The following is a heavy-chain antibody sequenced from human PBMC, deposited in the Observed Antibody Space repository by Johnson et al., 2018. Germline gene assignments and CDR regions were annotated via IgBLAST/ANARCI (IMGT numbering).Heavy chain of an antibody. D-gene: IGHD2-2*01. V-gene: IGHV5-51*01. CDR1: GYSSTSYW. Sequence: EVQLVESGAAVKKPGESLKISCKGSGYSSTSYWIGWVRQMPGKGLAWLGIIYPGDPDTRYSRAFPVQVTFSVDKSISTDYLQWSSLKASDTAMYYCARLVVVSEALYIWGQGIMVTVAS. CDR2: IYPGDPDT. CDR3: ARLVVVSEALYI. J-gene: IGHJ3*02.